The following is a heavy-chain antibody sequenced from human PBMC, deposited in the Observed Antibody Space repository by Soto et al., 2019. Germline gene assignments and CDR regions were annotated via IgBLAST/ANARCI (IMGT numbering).Heavy chain of an antibody. Sequence: VQLSESGGGLVQPGGSLRLSCMTSGFPFSVFTMSWVRQAPGKGLQWVSAISPSGDETYYAASVKGRFTVSRDNSKNTLFLQMNSLGAEDTAVYYCAKAYYYDRSGLHYCDYWGQGTLVTVSS. J-gene: IGHJ4*02. CDR1: GFPFSVFT. CDR3: AKAYYYDRSGLHYCDY. CDR2: ISPSGDET. D-gene: IGHD3-22*01. V-gene: IGHV3-23*01.